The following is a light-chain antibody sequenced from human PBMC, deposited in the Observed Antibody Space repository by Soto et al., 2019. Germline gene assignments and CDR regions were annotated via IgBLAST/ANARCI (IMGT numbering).Light chain of an antibody. Sequence: DIQMTQTPYSLSASVGDRATITCRASQGISNYLAWYQQKPVKVPKLLIYAASTLQSGVPSRFSGSGSGNDFTVTFSSLQAEDVATYSCRKYNRAPMTFGKENKVDIK. V-gene: IGKV1-27*01. CDR1: QGISNY. CDR3: RKYNRAPMT. J-gene: IGKJ1*01. CDR2: AAS.